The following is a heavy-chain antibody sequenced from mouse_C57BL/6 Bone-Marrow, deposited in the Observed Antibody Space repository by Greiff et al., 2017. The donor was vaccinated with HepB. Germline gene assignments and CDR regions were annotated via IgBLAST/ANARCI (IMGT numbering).Heavy chain of an antibody. CDR3: APFSTGLDY. CDR2: IDPSDSYT. J-gene: IGHJ2*01. V-gene: IGHV1-50*01. CDR1: GYTFTSYW. Sequence: QVQLQQPGAELVKPGASVKLSCKASGYTFTSYWMQWVKQRPGQGLEWIGEIDPSDSYTNYNQKFKGKATLTVDTSSSTAYMQLSSLTSEDSAVYYCAPFSTGLDYWGQGTTLTVSS. D-gene: IGHD4-1*02.